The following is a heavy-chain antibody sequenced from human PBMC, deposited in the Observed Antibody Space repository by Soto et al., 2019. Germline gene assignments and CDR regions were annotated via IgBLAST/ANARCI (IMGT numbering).Heavy chain of an antibody. CDR3: VKGCPIVGATDAFDI. CDR1: GFTFSSYA. J-gene: IGHJ3*02. Sequence: GGSLRLSCSASGFTFSSYAMHWVRQAPGKGLEYVSAISSNGGSTYYADSVKGRFTISRDNSKNTLYLQMSSLRAEDTAVYYCVKGCPIVGATDAFDIWGQGTMVTVSS. V-gene: IGHV3-64D*09. CDR2: ISSNGGST. D-gene: IGHD1-26*01.